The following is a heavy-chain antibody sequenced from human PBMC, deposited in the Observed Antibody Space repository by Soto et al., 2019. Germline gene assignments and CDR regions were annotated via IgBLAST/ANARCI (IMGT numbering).Heavy chain of an antibody. CDR2: IYYSGST. CDR3: ARDNRFGELFY. V-gene: IGHV4-59*01. D-gene: IGHD3-10*01. J-gene: IGHJ4*02. Sequence: PSETLSLTCTVSGGSISSYYLSWIRQPPGKGLEWIGYIYYSGSTNYNPSLKSRVTISVDTSKNQFSLKLSSVTAADTAVYYCARDNRFGELFYWGQGTLVTVSS. CDR1: GGSISSYY.